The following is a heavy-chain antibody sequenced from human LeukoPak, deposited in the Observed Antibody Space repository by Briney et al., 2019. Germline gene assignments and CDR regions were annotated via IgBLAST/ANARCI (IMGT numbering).Heavy chain of an antibody. CDR3: AKDRRDYGDYGLDY. V-gene: IGHV3-30*02. CDR1: GFTFSSFG. D-gene: IGHD4-17*01. Sequence: GGSLRLSCAASGFTFSSFGMHWVRQTPTKGLEWVAFIRHHGMNESYVDSVKGRFTISRDNSKHTLYLQINSLRVEDTAVYYCAKDRRDYGDYGLDYWGQGTLVTVSS. J-gene: IGHJ4*02. CDR2: IRHHGMNE.